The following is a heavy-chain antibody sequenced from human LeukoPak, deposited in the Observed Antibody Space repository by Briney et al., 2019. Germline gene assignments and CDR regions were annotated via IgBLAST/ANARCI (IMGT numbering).Heavy chain of an antibody. J-gene: IGHJ6*03. CDR2: INHSGST. Sequence: KPSETLSLTCAVYGGSFSGYYWSWIRQPPGKGLEWIGEINHSGSTNYNPSLRSRVTISVDTSKNQFSLKVSSVTAADTAVYYCARADMVRGVRWGYYMDVWGKGTTVTVSS. V-gene: IGHV4-34*01. D-gene: IGHD3-10*01. CDR3: ARADMVRGVRWGYYMDV. CDR1: GGSFSGYY.